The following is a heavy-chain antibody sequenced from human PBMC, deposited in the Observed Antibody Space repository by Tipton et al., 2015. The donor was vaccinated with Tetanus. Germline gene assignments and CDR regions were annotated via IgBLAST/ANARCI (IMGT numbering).Heavy chain of an antibody. D-gene: IGHD2-15*01. V-gene: IGHV4-59*01. Sequence: TLSLTCTVSGGSISSYYWSWIRQPPGKGLEWIGYIYYSGSTNYNPSLKSRVTISVDTSTSTVYMELSSLRSEDTAVYYCARDLRVVVAATPVSYYYGMDVWGQGTTVTVSS. CDR3: ARDLRVVVAATPVSYYYGMDV. J-gene: IGHJ6*02. CDR2: IYYSGST. CDR1: GGSISSYY.